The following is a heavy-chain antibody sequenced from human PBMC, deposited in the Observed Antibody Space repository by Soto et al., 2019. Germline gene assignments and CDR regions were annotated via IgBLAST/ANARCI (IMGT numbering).Heavy chain of an antibody. V-gene: IGHV4-31*03. CDR1: GYSMTSGGYY. CDR2: IYYSGGP. Sequence: QMQLQESGPELVKPSQTLSLICTVSGYSMTSGGYYWSWIRHLPGKGLQWIGYIYYSGGPHFNPSLKSRVSMSVRTSKNQFSLRLSSVTAADTAVYYCATLLGSHQHYYFGIDVWGQGTTVTVSS. D-gene: IGHD2-2*01. J-gene: IGHJ6*02. CDR3: ATLLGSHQHYYFGIDV.